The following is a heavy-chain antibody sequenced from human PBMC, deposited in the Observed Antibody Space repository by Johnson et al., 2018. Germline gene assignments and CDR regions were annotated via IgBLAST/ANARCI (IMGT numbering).Heavy chain of an antibody. D-gene: IGHD4-11*01. J-gene: IGHJ6*02. CDR1: GFTFSSFG. CDR3: ARGRYSTYYYYGMDV. CDR2: IWYDGRNI. V-gene: IGHV3-33*01. Sequence: QVQLVESGGGVVQXGRSXRLXCAASGFTFSSFGMNWVRQAPGKGLEWVAVIWYDGRNIYYADCVKGRFTISRDNSKNTLYLQINSLRAEATAVYYSARGRYSTYYYYGMDVWGQGTTVTVSS.